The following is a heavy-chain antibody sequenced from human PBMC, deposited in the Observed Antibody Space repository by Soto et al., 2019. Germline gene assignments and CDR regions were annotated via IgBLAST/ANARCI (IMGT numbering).Heavy chain of an antibody. CDR2: ISSSSSYI. D-gene: IGHD2-2*01. CDR3: ARDREYQLLLRYYGMAV. V-gene: IGHV3-21*01. CDR1: GFTFSSYS. J-gene: IGHJ6*04. Sequence: EVQLVESGGGLVKPGGSLRLSCAASGFTFSSYSMNWVRQAPGKGLEWVSSISSSSSYIYYADSVKGRFTISRDNAKTSLYLHISSLGADDTAVYYCARDREYQLLLRYYGMAVWGNGTTVTVSS.